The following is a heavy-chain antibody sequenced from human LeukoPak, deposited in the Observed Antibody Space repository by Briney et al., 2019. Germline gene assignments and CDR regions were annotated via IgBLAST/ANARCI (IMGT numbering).Heavy chain of an antibody. D-gene: IGHD4-23*01. CDR2: INHSGST. J-gene: IGHJ2*01. V-gene: IGHV4-34*01. CDR1: GGSFSGYY. CDR3: ARGRVVTPLSYFDL. Sequence: SETLSLTCAVYGGSFSGYYWSWIRQPPGKGPEWIGEINHSGSTNYNPSLKSRVTISVDTSKNQFSLKLSSVTAADTAVYYCARGRVVTPLSYFDLWGRGTLVTVSS.